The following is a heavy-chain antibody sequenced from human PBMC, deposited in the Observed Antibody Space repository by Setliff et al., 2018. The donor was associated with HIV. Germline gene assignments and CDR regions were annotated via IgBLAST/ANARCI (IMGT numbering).Heavy chain of an antibody. Sequence: PSETLSLTCTVSGGSIRSGSYSWSWIRQPAGQGLEWIGHVSSSGNSNYNPSLTSRVTISADTSKNQFSLKLTSVTAADTAVYYCARDTYHTGYLGWGPKPHYYYMDVWGKGTTVTVSS. D-gene: IGHD5-12*01. V-gene: IGHV4-61*09. CDR1: GGSIRSGSYS. CDR3: ARDTYHTGYLGWGPKPHYYYMDV. CDR2: VSSSGNS. J-gene: IGHJ6*03.